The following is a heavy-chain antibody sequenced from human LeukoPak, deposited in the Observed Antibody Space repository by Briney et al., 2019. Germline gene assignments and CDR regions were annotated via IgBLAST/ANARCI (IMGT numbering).Heavy chain of an antibody. Sequence: SETLSLTCTVSGGSISSYYWSWIRQPPGKGLEWIGYIYYSGSTNYNPSLKSRVTTSVDTSKNQFSLKLSSVTAADTAVYYCARVYDGYFDYWGQGTLVTVSS. J-gene: IGHJ4*02. CDR1: GGSISSYY. D-gene: IGHD3-3*01. V-gene: IGHV4-59*01. CDR2: IYYSGST. CDR3: ARVYDGYFDY.